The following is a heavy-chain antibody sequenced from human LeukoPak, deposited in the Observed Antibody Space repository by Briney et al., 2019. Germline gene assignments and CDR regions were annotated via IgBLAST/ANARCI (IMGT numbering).Heavy chain of an antibody. CDR2: VHPSEGT. J-gene: IGHJ4*02. V-gene: IGHV4-4*02. CDR3: ARHEAQDFDY. CDR1: GGSVSHSNW. Sequence: SETLSLTCAVSGGSVSHSNWWTWVRQSPGKGLEWIGEVHPSEGTNYNPSLKSRVTISLDKSKNQFSLKLSSVTAADTAVYYRARHEAQDFDYWGQGTLVTVSS.